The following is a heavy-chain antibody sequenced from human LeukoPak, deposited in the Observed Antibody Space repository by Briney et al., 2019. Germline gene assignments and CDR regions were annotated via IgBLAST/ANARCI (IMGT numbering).Heavy chain of an antibody. CDR3: VRNLAVAGTCFDS. CDR2: IKRDGSDR. Sequence: GGSLRLSCAASGFTFRNYWMSWVRQAPGTGLEWVAIIKRDGSDRNYVTSVRGRFTISRDNAESSLYLQMNSLRAEDTAVYYCVRNLAVAGTCFDSWGQGTLVTVSS. V-gene: IGHV3-7*03. CDR1: GFTFRNYW. D-gene: IGHD6-19*01. J-gene: IGHJ4*02.